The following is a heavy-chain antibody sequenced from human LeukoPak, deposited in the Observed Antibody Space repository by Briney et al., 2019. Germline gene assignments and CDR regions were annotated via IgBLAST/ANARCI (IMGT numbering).Heavy chain of an antibody. J-gene: IGHJ4*02. V-gene: IGHV3-7*01. CDR3: ARDPVRRDSY. CDR2: IKHDGAWK. Sequence: GGSLRLSCAASGSTFGNYYMSWVRQAPGKGLEWVANIKHDGAWKFYADSVKGRFTVSRDNAEKLVYLQMNSLRAEDTAVYYCARDPVRRDSYWGQGTLVTVSS. CDR1: GSTFGNYY. D-gene: IGHD3-10*01.